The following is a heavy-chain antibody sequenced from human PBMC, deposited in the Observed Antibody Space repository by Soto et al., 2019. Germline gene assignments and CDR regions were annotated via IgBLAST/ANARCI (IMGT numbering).Heavy chain of an antibody. D-gene: IGHD3-16*01. Sequence: PGGSLRLSCAASGFTFSSYAMSWVRQAPGKGLEWVSAISGSGGSTYYADSVKGRFAISRDNSKNTLYLQMNSLRAEDTAVYYCAKVLRGGAMPGPDYWGQGTLVTVSS. J-gene: IGHJ4*02. CDR2: ISGSGGST. V-gene: IGHV3-23*01. CDR1: GFTFSSYA. CDR3: AKVLRGGAMPGPDY.